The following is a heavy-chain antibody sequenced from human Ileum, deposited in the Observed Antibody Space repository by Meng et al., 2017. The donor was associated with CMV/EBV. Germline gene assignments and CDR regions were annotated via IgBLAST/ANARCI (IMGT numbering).Heavy chain of an antibody. J-gene: IGHJ4*02. CDR2: INTNTGNP. D-gene: IGHD1-26*01. CDR3: ARDGLSGRYFDY. CDR1: GYNFTSNN. Sequence: CKASGYNFTSNNISWVRQAPGQGPEWMGWINTNTGNPTYAQGFTGRFVFSLDTSVSTTYLQISSLKAEDTAVYYCARDGLSGRYFDYWGQGTLVTVSS. V-gene: IGHV7-4-1*02.